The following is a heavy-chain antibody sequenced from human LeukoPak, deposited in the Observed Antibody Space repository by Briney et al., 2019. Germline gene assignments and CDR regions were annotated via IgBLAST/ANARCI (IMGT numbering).Heavy chain of an antibody. CDR2: INHSGST. D-gene: IGHD6-19*01. Sequence: SETLSLTCAVYGGSFSGYYWSWIRQPPGKGLEWIGEINHSGSTNYNPSLKSRVTISVDTSKNQFSLKLSSVTAADTAVYYCARQVTSGWPRVDYWGQGTLVTVSS. V-gene: IGHV4-34*01. J-gene: IGHJ4*02. CDR1: GGSFSGYY. CDR3: ARQVTSGWPRVDY.